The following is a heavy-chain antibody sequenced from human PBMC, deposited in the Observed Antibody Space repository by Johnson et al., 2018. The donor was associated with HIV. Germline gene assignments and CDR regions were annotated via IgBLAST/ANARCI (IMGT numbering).Heavy chain of an antibody. CDR1: GFTFSSYA. D-gene: IGHD3-22*01. V-gene: IGHV3-30-3*01. Sequence: QVQLVESGGGLVQRGGSLRLSCAASGFTFSSYAMSWVRQAPGKGLEWVAVISYDGSNKYYADSVKGRFTISRDNSKNTLYLQMNSLRAEDTAVYYCAGAYYYDSSGYYDAFDIWGQGTMVTVSS. J-gene: IGHJ3*02. CDR3: AGAYYYDSSGYYDAFDI. CDR2: ISYDGSNK.